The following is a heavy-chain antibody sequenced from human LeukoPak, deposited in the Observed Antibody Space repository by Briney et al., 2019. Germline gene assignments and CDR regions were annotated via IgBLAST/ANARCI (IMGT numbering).Heavy chain of an antibody. CDR1: GGSISSYY. Sequence: SETLSLTCTVSGGSISSYYWGWIRQPAGKGLEWIGRIYTSGSTNYNPSLKSRVTMSVDTSKNQFSLKLSSVTAADTAVYYCAREGVTTTAFDYWGQGTLVTVSS. CDR2: IYTSGST. J-gene: IGHJ4*02. CDR3: AREGVTTTAFDY. D-gene: IGHD4-17*01. V-gene: IGHV4-4*07.